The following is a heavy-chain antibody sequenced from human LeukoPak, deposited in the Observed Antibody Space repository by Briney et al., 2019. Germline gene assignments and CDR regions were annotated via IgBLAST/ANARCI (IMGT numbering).Heavy chain of an antibody. CDR1: GFTFSSYW. CDR2: IKQDGSEK. CDR3: ARAPLYIVVVPAAPYNWFDP. V-gene: IGHV3-7*01. J-gene: IGHJ5*02. D-gene: IGHD2-2*01. Sequence: GGSLRLSCAASGFTFSSYWMSWVRQAPGKGLEWVANIKQDGSEKYYVDSVKGRFTISRDNAKNSLYLQMNSLRAEDTAVYYCARAPLYIVVVPAAPYNWFDPWGQGTLVTVSS.